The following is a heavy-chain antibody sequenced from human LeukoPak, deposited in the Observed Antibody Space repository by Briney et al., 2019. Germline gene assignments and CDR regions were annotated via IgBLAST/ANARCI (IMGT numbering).Heavy chain of an antibody. Sequence: PGRSLRLSCAASGFTFSSYTMHWVRQAPGKGLEWVTFISYNGSNKYYADSVKGRFTISRDNSKNTLYLQMNSLKPEDTAVYYCAKDHGEPVLRYFDWLSLYYFDYWGQGTLVTVSS. J-gene: IGHJ4*02. V-gene: IGHV3-30-3*01. CDR3: AKDHGEPVLRYFDWLSLYYFDY. CDR2: ISYNGSNK. D-gene: IGHD3-9*01. CDR1: GFTFSSYT.